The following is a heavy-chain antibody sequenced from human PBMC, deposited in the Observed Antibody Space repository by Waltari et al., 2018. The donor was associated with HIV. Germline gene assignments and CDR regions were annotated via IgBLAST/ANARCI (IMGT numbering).Heavy chain of an antibody. J-gene: IGHJ4*02. V-gene: IGHV3-7*01. CDR2: IKQDGSEK. CDR3: ARRRGSYCLDY. D-gene: IGHD1-26*01. Sequence: EGQLVESGGGLVQPGGSLRLSCEASGFTFSSYWMSWVRQAPGKGLEWVANIKQDGSEKYYVDSVKGRFTISRDNAKNSLYLQMNSLRAEDTAVYFCARRRGSYCLDYWGQGTLVTVSS. CDR1: GFTFSSYW.